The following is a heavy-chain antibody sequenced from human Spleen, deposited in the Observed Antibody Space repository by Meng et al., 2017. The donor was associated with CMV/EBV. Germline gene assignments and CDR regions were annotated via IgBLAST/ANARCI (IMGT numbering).Heavy chain of an antibody. CDR3: ARSVEMTTIYDY. CDR1: GYSFTSYG. Sequence: ASVKVSCKAFGYSFTSYGISWVRQAPGQRLECLGWISGYNGDTDYAQKLQGRFTMTRDTSTRTAYMELRSLRSDDTAVYYCARSVEMTTIYDYWGQGTLVTVSS. V-gene: IGHV1-18*04. J-gene: IGHJ4*02. CDR2: ISGYNGDT. D-gene: IGHD5-24*01.